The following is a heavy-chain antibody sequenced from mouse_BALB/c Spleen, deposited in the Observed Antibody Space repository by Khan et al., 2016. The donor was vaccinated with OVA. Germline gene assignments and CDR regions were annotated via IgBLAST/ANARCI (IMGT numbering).Heavy chain of an antibody. CDR2: ISSGSSTI. CDR3: ARGYGSSIDY. D-gene: IGHD1-1*01. Sequence: EVQLQESGGGLVQPGGSRKLSCAASGFTFSSFGMHWVRQAPEKGLEWVAYISSGSSTIYYADTVKGRFTIYRDNPKNTLFLQMTSLMSEGTAMYYCARGYGSSIDYWGQGTTLAVSS. V-gene: IGHV5-17*02. J-gene: IGHJ2*01. CDR1: GFTFSSFG.